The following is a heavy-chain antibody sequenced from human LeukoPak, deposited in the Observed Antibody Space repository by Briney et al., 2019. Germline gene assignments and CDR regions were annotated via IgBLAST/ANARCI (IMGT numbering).Heavy chain of an antibody. CDR3: ARDLLGSSWTMGY. D-gene: IGHD6-13*01. CDR1: GFTFSSYS. V-gene: IGHV3-21*04. J-gene: IGHJ4*02. Sequence: GGSLRLSCAASGFTFSSYSMNWVRQAPGKGLEWVSSISSSNTYIFYADSVKGRFTISRDNAKNSLYLQMNSLRAEDTAVYYCARDLLGSSWTMGYWGQGTLVTVSS. CDR2: ISSSNTYI.